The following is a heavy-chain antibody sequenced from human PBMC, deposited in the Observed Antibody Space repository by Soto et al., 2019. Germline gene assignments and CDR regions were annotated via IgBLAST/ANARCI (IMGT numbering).Heavy chain of an antibody. V-gene: IGHV3-7*04. Sequence: EVQLVESGGDLVQPGGSLRLSCAASGFTFSSNWMSWVRQAAGQGLEWVANVNQDGSGRYYVDSVKGRFTISRDNAKNSLYLQMNSLRAEDTAVYYCARDTGYNRGGGYWGQGTLVIVSS. J-gene: IGHJ4*02. D-gene: IGHD6-19*01. CDR1: GFTFSSNW. CDR2: VNQDGSGR. CDR3: ARDTGYNRGGGY.